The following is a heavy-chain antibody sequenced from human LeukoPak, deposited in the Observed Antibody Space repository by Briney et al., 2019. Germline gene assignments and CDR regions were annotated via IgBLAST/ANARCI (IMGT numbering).Heavy chain of an antibody. D-gene: IGHD2-2*01. CDR3: ARISSSTWAKPLHFDY. CDR2: IWYDGTNK. CDR1: GFTFSNYA. Sequence: GGSLRLSCAASGFTFSNYALHWVRQSPRKGLEWVALIWYDGTNKYYADSAKGRFTISRDNSKNTVYLQMNSLGVDDTAVYYCARISSSTWAKPLHFDYWGQGTLVTVSS. V-gene: IGHV3-30*04. J-gene: IGHJ4*02.